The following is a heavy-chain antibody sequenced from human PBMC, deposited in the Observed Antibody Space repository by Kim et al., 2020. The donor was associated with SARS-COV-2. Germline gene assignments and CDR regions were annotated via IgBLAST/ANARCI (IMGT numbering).Heavy chain of an antibody. CDR1: GGPISSGGYY. D-gene: IGHD3-22*01. CDR3: ARAPITMIVVVNAFDI. CDR2: IYYSGST. V-gene: IGHV4-31*03. J-gene: IGHJ3*02. Sequence: SETLSLTCIVSGGPISSGGYYWSWIRQHPGKGLEWNGYIYYSGSTYYNPSLKSRVTISVDTSKNQFSLKLSSVTAADTAVYYCARAPITMIVVVNAFDIWAKGQWSPALQ.